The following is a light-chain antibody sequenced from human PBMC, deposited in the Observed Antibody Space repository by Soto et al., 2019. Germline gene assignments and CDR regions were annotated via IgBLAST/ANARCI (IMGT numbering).Light chain of an antibody. J-gene: IGLJ1*01. CDR1: LSNIGAGYD. Sequence: QSVLTQPPSVSGSPGQRVTISCTGSLSNIGAGYDVHWYQQLPGTAPKLLIFRNSNRPSGVPDRFSGSKSGSSASLAITGLQAEDEADYHCQSYDSTLSAFVFGPGTKLTVL. CDR3: QSYDSTLSAFV. CDR2: RNS. V-gene: IGLV1-40*01.